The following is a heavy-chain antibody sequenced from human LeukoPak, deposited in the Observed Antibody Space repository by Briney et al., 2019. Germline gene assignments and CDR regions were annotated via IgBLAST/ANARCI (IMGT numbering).Heavy chain of an antibody. D-gene: IGHD6-19*01. Sequence: SETLSLTCTVSGGSISSRSYYWGWIRQPPGKGLEWIGSIYYSGSTYYNPSLKSRVTISVDTSKNQFSLKLSSVTAADTAVYYCARQWLGNYYYMDVWGKGTTVTISS. V-gene: IGHV4-39*01. CDR3: ARQWLGNYYYMDV. CDR2: IYYSGST. J-gene: IGHJ6*03. CDR1: GGSISSRSYY.